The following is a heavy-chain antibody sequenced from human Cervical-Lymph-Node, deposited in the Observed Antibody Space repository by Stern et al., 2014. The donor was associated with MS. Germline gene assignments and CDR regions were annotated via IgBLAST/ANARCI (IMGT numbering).Heavy chain of an antibody. CDR1: EFSLTTTGAA. CDR2: SFWDDDK. Sequence: QITLKESGPTLVKPTQTLTLTCTFSEFSLTTTGAAGGWIRQSPGKALEWLALSFWDDDKRYTPSLMNRLTITKDTSRNHVVLRMTNMDPVDSATYYCAHRRSGTMGHFDHWGQGAPVTVSS. J-gene: IGHJ4*02. D-gene: IGHD1-1*01. CDR3: AHRRSGTMGHFDH. V-gene: IGHV2-5*02.